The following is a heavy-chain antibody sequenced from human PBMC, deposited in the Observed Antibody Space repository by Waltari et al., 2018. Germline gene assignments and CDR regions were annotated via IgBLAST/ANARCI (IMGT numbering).Heavy chain of an antibody. V-gene: IGHV3-7*01. Sequence: EVQLVESGGGLVQPGGSLRLSCPASGLTRSNYWMSWVRQAPGKGLEWVANIMTDGREEYYVDSVRGRFTISRDNAKNSLYLQMNSLRPEDTAVYYCVRDQWFAFDIWGQGTMVTVSS. D-gene: IGHD3-22*01. CDR1: GLTRSNYW. CDR3: VRDQWFAFDI. J-gene: IGHJ3*02. CDR2: IMTDGREE.